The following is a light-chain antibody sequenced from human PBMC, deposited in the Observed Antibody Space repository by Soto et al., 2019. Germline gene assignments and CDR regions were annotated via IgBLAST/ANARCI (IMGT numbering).Light chain of an antibody. Sequence: EIVLTQSQATLSLSPGERATLSCRASQSVSSYLAWYQQKPGQAPRLLIYDASNRATGIPARFSGSGSGTDFTLTISSLEPEDFAVYYCQQRSNWPWLTFGGGTKVEIK. CDR3: QQRSNWPWLT. CDR2: DAS. CDR1: QSVSSY. J-gene: IGKJ4*01. V-gene: IGKV3-11*01.